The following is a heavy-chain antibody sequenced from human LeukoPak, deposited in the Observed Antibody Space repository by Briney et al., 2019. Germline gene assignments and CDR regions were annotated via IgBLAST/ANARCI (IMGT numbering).Heavy chain of an antibody. D-gene: IGHD1-26*01. CDR3: ARGNGGSPYDAFHI. Sequence: ASVKVSCKASGYTFTGHYMHWVRQAPGQGLEWMGWINPNSGGTNYAQTFQGRVTMTRDTSITTAYMELSSLRSDDTAMYYCARGNGGSPYDAFHIWGQGTKVTVSS. CDR1: GYTFTGHY. J-gene: IGHJ3*02. V-gene: IGHV1-2*02. CDR2: INPNSGGT.